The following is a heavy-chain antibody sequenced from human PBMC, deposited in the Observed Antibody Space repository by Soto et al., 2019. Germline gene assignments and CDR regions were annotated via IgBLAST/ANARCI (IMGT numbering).Heavy chain of an antibody. CDR2: IWYDGSNQ. Sequence: GSLRLSCAPSGFTFSTYGMHWVRQAPGKGLEWVAVIWYDGSNQYYAASVKGRFTISRDNSKNMLYLQMNSLRAEDTAVYYCARDLGAFNYGSAYFDYWGQGTPVTVSS. CDR1: GFTFSTYG. CDR3: ARDLGAFNYGSAYFDY. V-gene: IGHV3-33*01. D-gene: IGHD3-10*01. J-gene: IGHJ4*02.